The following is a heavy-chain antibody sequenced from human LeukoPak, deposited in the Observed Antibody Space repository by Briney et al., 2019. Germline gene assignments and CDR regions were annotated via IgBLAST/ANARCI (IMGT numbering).Heavy chain of an antibody. Sequence: GGSLRLSCAASGFTFSSYSMNWVRQAPGKGLEWVSSISSSSSYIYYADSVKGRFTISRDNSKNTLYLQMNSLRAEDTAVYYCAKDSVGATIGYYFDYWGQGTLVTVSS. V-gene: IGHV3-21*04. D-gene: IGHD1-26*01. CDR1: GFTFSSYS. J-gene: IGHJ4*02. CDR3: AKDSVGATIGYYFDY. CDR2: ISSSSSYI.